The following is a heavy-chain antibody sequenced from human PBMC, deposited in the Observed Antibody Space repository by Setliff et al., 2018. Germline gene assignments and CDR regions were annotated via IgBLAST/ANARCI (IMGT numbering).Heavy chain of an antibody. CDR3: ARAKLRDYQPKYFFEY. Sequence: PGGSLRLSCAASGFSFSSYAMSWVRQTPGKGLAWVSTLPASGDTTYYASSVQGRFTISRDNSKNTLFLQMSSLRAENTAVYYCARAKLRDYQPKYFFEYWGQGTLVTVSS. D-gene: IGHD4-17*01. CDR2: LPASGDTT. CDR1: GFSFSSYA. V-gene: IGHV3-23*01. J-gene: IGHJ4*02.